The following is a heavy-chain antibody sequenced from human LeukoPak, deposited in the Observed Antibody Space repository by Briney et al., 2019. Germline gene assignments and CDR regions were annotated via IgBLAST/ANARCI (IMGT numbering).Heavy chain of an antibody. V-gene: IGHV1-69*04. D-gene: IGHD6-19*01. Sequence: ASVKVSCKASGGTFSSYAISWVRQAPGQGLEWMGRIIPILGIANYAQKFQGRVTITADKSTSTAYMELSSLRSEDTAVYYCARDGQWLVKGYFDYWGQGTLVTVPS. CDR2: IIPILGIA. CDR3: ARDGQWLVKGYFDY. J-gene: IGHJ4*02. CDR1: GGTFSSYA.